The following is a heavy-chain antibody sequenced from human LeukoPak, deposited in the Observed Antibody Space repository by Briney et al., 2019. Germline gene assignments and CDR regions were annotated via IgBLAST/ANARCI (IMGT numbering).Heavy chain of an antibody. CDR2: ISGSGGST. J-gene: IGHJ4*02. V-gene: IGHV3-23*01. Sequence: GGSLRLSCAASGFTFSSYAMSWVRQAPGKGLEWVSAISGSGGSTYYADSVKGRFTISRDNSKNTLYLQINSLRAEDTAVYYCAKDPDAYYYDSSGFDYWGQGTLVTVSS. CDR1: GFTFSSYA. CDR3: AKDPDAYYYDSSGFDY. D-gene: IGHD3-22*01.